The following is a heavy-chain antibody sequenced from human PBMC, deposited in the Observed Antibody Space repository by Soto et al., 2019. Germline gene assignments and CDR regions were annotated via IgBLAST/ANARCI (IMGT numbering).Heavy chain of an antibody. CDR2: IDPSDSYT. CDR1: GYSFTSYW. D-gene: IGHD3-22*01. CDR3: ARRRYYDSSGYPDHYYYYGMDV. J-gene: IGHJ6*02. V-gene: IGHV5-10-1*01. Sequence: SGKGSGYSFTSYWISWVRQMPGKGLEWMGRIDPSDSYTNYSPSFQGHVTISADKSISTAYLQWSSLKASDTAMYYCARRRYYDSSGYPDHYYYYGMDVWGQGTTVTVSS.